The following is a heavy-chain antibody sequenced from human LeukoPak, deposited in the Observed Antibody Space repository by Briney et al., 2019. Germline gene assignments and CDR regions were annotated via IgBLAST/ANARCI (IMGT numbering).Heavy chain of an antibody. V-gene: IGHV3-66*01. D-gene: IGHD3-16*01. J-gene: IGHJ4*02. CDR2: IYTDGST. Sequence: GGSLRLSCVASGFTVSSHYMSWVRQAPGKGLEWVSAIYTDGSTYYAGPVKGRFTISRHNSENTLYLQMNSLRVEDTAVYYCARDRPAGGVGDFDHWGQGTLVTVSS. CDR1: GFTVSSHY. CDR3: ARDRPAGGVGDFDH.